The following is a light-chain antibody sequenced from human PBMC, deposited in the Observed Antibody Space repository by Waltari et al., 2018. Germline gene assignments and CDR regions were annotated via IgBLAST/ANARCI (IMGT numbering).Light chain of an antibody. CDR3: QSYDSSLSGWV. CDR1: SSNIGAGYA. J-gene: IGLJ3*02. V-gene: IGLV1-40*01. Sequence: QSVLTQPPSVSGAPGQRVTISCTGSSSNIGAGYAVHWYLQLPGTAPKLLIYGNTKRPAGVPARFSGSKSGTSASLAITGLQADDEADYYCQSYDSSLSGWVFGGGTKLAVL. CDR2: GNT.